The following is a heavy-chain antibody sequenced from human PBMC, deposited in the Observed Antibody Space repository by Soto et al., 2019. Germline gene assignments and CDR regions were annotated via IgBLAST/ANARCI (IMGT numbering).Heavy chain of an antibody. D-gene: IGHD3-22*01. Sequence: GVPLSLSCEAAGCPFSSYGMSWVRQAHGRGLEWVSAISGSGGSTYYADSVKGRFTISRDNSKNTLYLQMNSLRAEDTAVDYCAKTDSSGYDSYFWGQGTLVTVSS. CDR1: GCPFSSYG. V-gene: IGHV3-23*01. CDR2: ISGSGGST. CDR3: AKTDSSGYDSYF. J-gene: IGHJ4*02.